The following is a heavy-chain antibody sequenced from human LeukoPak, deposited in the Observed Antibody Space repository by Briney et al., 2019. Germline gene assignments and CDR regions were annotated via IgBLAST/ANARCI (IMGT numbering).Heavy chain of an antibody. D-gene: IGHD3-22*01. J-gene: IGHJ4*02. V-gene: IGHV4-34*01. CDR2: INHSGST. Sequence: SATLSLTCAVYGGSFSGYYWSWIRQPPGKGLEWIGEINHSGSTNYNPSLKSRVTISVDTSKNQFSLKLSSVTAADTAVYYCARAGVYYDSSGYYQTFDYWGQGTLVTVSS. CDR1: GGSFSGYY. CDR3: ARAGVYYDSSGYYQTFDY.